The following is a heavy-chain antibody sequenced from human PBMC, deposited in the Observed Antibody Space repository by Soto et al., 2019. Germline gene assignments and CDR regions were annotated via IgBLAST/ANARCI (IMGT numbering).Heavy chain of an antibody. V-gene: IGHV3-23*01. J-gene: IGHJ6*04. CDR2: ISRSGGST. CDR1: RXPSSSYR. D-gene: IGHD2-2*01. Sequence: GSLRRSCSASRXPSSSYRSSGVRQAPGEGLEWVSPISRSGGSTYYADSVKGRFTISRDNSKNTLYLQMNSLRAEDTPVSYCEPWVVPAANSYYQYGMEVWGRGTRGTVS. CDR3: EPWVVPAANSYYQYGMEV.